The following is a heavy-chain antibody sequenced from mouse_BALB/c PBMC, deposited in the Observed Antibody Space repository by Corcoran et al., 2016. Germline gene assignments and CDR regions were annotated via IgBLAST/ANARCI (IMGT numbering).Heavy chain of an antibody. CDR2: ILPGSGST. Sequence: QVQLQQSGAELMKPGASVKISCKATDYTFSSYWIEWVKQRPGHGLEWIGEILPGSGSTNYNEKFKGKATFTADTSSNTAYMQLSSLTSEDSAVYYCARGTYAPYFDVWGAGTTVTVSS. V-gene: IGHV1-9*01. J-gene: IGHJ1*01. CDR1: DYTFSSYW. D-gene: IGHD1-1*01. CDR3: ARGTYAPYFDV.